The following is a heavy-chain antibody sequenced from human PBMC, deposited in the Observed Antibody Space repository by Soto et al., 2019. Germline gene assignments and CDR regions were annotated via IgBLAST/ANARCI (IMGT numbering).Heavy chain of an antibody. V-gene: IGHV4-39*01. J-gene: IGHJ4*02. CDR1: GGSIGGSSYY. D-gene: IGHD3-22*01. CDR3: AVVSPFDY. CDR2: IYYSGST. Sequence: SETLSLTCTVAGGSIGGSSYYWGWIRQPPGKGLEWIGSIYYSGSTYYNPSLKSRVTISVDTSKNQFSLKLSSVTAADTAVYYCAVVSPFDYWGQGTLVTVSS.